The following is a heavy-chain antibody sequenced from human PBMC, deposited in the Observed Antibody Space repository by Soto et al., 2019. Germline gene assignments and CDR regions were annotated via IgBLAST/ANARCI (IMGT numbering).Heavy chain of an antibody. D-gene: IGHD2-2*01. J-gene: IGHJ4*02. V-gene: IGHV1-69-2*01. Sequence: ASVKVSCKVSGYTFTDYYMHWVQQAPGKGLEWMGLVDPEDGETIYAEKFQGRVTITADTSTDTAYMELSSLRSEDTAMYYCARWDCSSTSCDVAYWGQGTLVTVSS. CDR3: ARWDCSSTSCDVAY. CDR1: GYTFTDYY. CDR2: VDPEDGET.